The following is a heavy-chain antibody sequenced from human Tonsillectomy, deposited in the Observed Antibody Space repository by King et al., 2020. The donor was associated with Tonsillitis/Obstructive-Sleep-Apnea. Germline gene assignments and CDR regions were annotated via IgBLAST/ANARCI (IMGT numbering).Heavy chain of an antibody. CDR2: ISPSSGVT. D-gene: IGHD3-3*01. Sequence: QLVQSGAEVKKPGASVKVSCKASGYTFTGYYMHWLRQAPGQGLEWRGLISPSSGVTHYAQKFQGRVTMTRDTSISTAYMELSRLRSDDTAVYYCAREGTDFGVSLEYFQHWGQGTLVTVSS. CDR3: AREGTDFGVSLEYFQH. J-gene: IGHJ1*01. CDR1: GYTFTGYY. V-gene: IGHV1-2*06.